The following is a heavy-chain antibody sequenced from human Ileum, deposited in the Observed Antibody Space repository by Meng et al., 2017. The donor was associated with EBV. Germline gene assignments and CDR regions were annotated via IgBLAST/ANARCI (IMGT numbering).Heavy chain of an antibody. D-gene: IGHD3-10*01. Sequence: QVQGQGSGPGLVKPSGTLSLTCAVSGGSISSSNWWNWVRQPPGKGLEWIGEIYYSGSTIYNPSLKSRVTISVDKSKNLFSLKLSSVTAADTAVYYCARGYGSGRDYFDYWGQGTLVTVSS. V-gene: IGHV4-4*02. CDR3: ARGYGSGRDYFDY. CDR2: IYYSGST. CDR1: GGSISSSNW. J-gene: IGHJ4*02.